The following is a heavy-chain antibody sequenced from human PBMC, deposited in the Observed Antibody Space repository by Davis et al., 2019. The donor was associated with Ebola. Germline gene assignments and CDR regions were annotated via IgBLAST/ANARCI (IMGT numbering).Heavy chain of an antibody. CDR2: ISSDSDYI. Sequence: GRSLRPSCPPSGSTFSTYSMSWVRQAPGKGLEWVSSISSDSDYIYYADSAKGRFTITRDNAKNPLYLQMNSLGAEDTAVYYCARRADYWGQGTLVTVSS. CDR1: GSTFSTYS. V-gene: IGHV3-21*01. CDR3: ARRADY. J-gene: IGHJ4*02.